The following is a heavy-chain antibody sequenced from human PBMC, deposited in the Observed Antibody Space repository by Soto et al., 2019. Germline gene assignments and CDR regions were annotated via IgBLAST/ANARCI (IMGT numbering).Heavy chain of an antibody. V-gene: IGHV3-30*04. D-gene: IGHD6-13*01. J-gene: IGHJ5*02. CDR3: ARENGLAAAGIWPDH. CDR1: GFTFSDYA. Sequence: PGGSLRLSCAASGFTFSDYALHWVRQAPGKGLEWVAVISYDGSNKYYADSVKGRFTISRDNSKNTMYLQINSLRGEDTAVYFCARENGLAAAGIWPDHWGQGTLVTVPQ. CDR2: ISYDGSNK.